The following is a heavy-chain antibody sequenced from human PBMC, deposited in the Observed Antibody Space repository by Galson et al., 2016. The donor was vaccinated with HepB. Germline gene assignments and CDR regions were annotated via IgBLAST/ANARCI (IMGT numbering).Heavy chain of an antibody. Sequence: LRLSCAASGFTFSDYYMSWIRQATGKGLEWVSYISSSSTTMYYADSVAGRFTISRDNAKRSLDLQLNSLRVEDTAVYYCARGKSHKSNSYDGMDVWGQGTTVTVSS. CDR2: ISSSSTTM. CDR1: GFTFSDYY. V-gene: IGHV3-11*01. J-gene: IGHJ6*02. CDR3: ARGKSHKSNSYDGMDV. D-gene: IGHD3-3*01.